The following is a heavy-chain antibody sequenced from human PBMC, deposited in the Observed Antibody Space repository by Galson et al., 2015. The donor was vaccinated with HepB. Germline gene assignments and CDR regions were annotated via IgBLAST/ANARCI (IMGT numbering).Heavy chain of an antibody. CDR2: IWYDGSNK. CDR3: ARAHDIVTMVRPRGGMDV. J-gene: IGHJ6*02. CDR1: GFTFSSYG. D-gene: IGHD3-10*01. V-gene: IGHV3-33*01. Sequence: SLRLSCAASGFTFSSYGMHWVRQAPGKGLEWVAVIWYDGSNKYYADSVKGRFTISRDNSKNTLYLQMNSLRAEDTAVYYCARAHDIVTMVRPRGGMDVWGQGTTVTVSS.